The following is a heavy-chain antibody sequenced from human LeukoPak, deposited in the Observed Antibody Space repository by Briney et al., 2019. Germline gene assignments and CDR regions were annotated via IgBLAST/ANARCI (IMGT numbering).Heavy chain of an antibody. Sequence: ASVKVSCKASGYTFTSYYMHWVRQAPGQGLEWMGIINPSGGSTSYAQKFQGRVTMTRDMSTSTVYMELSSLRSEDTAVYYCARGGGTGTEYYYYYMDVWGKGTTVTISS. CDR3: ARGGGTGTEYYYYYMDV. CDR1: GYTFTSYY. CDR2: INPSGGST. D-gene: IGHD3-10*01. J-gene: IGHJ6*03. V-gene: IGHV1-46*01.